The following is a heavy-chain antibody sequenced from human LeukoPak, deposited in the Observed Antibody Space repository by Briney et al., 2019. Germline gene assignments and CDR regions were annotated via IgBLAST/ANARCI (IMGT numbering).Heavy chain of an antibody. CDR3: ARGGSNDYGDYVDY. Sequence: SETLSLTCTVSGGSISSGDYYWSWIRQPPGKGLEWIGYISYSGSTYYNPSLKSRATISVDRSKNQFSLKLSSVTAADTAVYYCARGGSNDYGDYVDYWGQGTLVTVSS. CDR1: GGSISSGDYY. D-gene: IGHD4-17*01. V-gene: IGHV4-30-4*01. J-gene: IGHJ4*02. CDR2: ISYSGST.